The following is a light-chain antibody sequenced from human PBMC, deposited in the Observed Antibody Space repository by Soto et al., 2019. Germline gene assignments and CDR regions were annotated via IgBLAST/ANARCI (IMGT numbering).Light chain of an antibody. V-gene: IGLV2-14*03. CDR3: ISYTDRQSYL. J-gene: IGLJ1*01. CDR1: SIDIGSYDH. CDR2: AVS. Sequence: QSVLTQPASVSGSPGQSIPISGSGTSIDIGSYDHVAWYQQFPGKSPKLIIYAVSDRPSGVSDRFSGSKSGIPASLTISGLQTEDEADYYCISYTDRQSYLFGTGTKVTVL.